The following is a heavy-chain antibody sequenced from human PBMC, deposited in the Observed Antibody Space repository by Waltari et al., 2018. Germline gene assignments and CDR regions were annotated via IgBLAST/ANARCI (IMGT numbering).Heavy chain of an antibody. Sequence: EVQLVESGGGLVKPGGSLRLSCAASGFTFSSYSMNWVRQAPGKGLEWVSSISSSSSYISYADSVKGRCTISRDNAKNSLYLQMSSLRAEDTAVYYCARDRPSSGWLNWGQGTLVTVSS. J-gene: IGHJ4*02. CDR3: ARDRPSSGWLN. CDR2: ISSSSSYI. D-gene: IGHD6-19*01. V-gene: IGHV3-21*01. CDR1: GFTFSSYS.